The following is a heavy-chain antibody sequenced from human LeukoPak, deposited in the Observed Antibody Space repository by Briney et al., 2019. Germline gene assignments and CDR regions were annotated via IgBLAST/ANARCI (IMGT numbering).Heavy chain of an antibody. V-gene: IGHV4-59*01. D-gene: IGHD3-22*01. CDR2: IYYSGST. Sequence: SETLSLTCTVSGGSISSYYWSWIRQLPGKGLEWIGYIYYSGSTNYNPSLKSRVTISVDTSKNQFSLKLSSVTAADTAVYYCARGPYYYDSSGYYHYFDYWGQGTLVTVSS. CDR1: GGSISSYY. J-gene: IGHJ4*02. CDR3: ARGPYYYDSSGYYHYFDY.